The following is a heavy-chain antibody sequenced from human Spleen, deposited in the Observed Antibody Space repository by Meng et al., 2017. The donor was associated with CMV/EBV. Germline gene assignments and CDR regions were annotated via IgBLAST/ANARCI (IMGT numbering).Heavy chain of an antibody. V-gene: IGHV3-53*01. Sequence: GGSLRLSCAASGFTVSSKFMTWVRQAPGKGLEWVSVIYSGGSTYYADSVKGRFTISRDNSKNTLYLQMNSLRAEDTAVYYCAKVVLSGSYDYYGMDVWGQGTTVTVSS. CDR2: IYSGGST. D-gene: IGHD1-26*01. CDR1: GFTVSSKF. CDR3: AKVVLSGSYDYYGMDV. J-gene: IGHJ6*02.